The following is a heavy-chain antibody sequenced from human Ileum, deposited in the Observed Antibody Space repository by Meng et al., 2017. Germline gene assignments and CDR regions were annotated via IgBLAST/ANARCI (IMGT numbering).Heavy chain of an antibody. D-gene: IGHD1-26*01. CDR3: ARDLLRACDY. J-gene: IGHJ4*02. CDR2: ISSDGANK. CDR1: GFTFSSYA. Sequence: VESVEFGGGGVQPGTSLRLSCAASGFTFSSYAMYWVRQAPGKGLEWVAVISSDGANKYYTDSVKGRFTISRDNSKNTLSLQMNSLTAEDTAVYYCARDLLRACDYWGQGTLVTVSS. V-gene: IGHV3-30*10.